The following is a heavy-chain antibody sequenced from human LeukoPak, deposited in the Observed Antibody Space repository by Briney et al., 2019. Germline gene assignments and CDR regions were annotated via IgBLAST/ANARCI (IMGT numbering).Heavy chain of an antibody. Sequence: EASVKVSCKASGYTFTGYYMYWVRQAPGQGLEWMGWINPNSGGTNYAQNLQGRFTMTTDTSTSTAYMELRSLRSDDTAVYYCARGGRWELPRPYSFDIWGQGTMVTVSS. CDR1: GYTFTGYY. CDR3: ARGGRWELPRPYSFDI. V-gene: IGHV1-2*02. D-gene: IGHD1-26*01. CDR2: INPNSGGT. J-gene: IGHJ3*02.